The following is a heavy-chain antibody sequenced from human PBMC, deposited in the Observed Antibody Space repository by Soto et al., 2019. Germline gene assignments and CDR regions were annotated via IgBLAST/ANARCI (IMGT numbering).Heavy chain of an antibody. V-gene: IGHV3-21*01. J-gene: IGHJ4*02. CDR2: ITDRSTYI. CDR3: ARDLGPSSSGSVVGY. D-gene: IGHD5-18*01. CDR1: GLSFSIYN. Sequence: GGSLRLSCTASGLSFSIYNLNWVRQAPGKGLEWVSSITDRSTYIYYADSVKGRFTISRDNAKNSLYLQMNSLTVEDTAVYYCARDLGPSSSGSVVGYWGQGTVVTVSS.